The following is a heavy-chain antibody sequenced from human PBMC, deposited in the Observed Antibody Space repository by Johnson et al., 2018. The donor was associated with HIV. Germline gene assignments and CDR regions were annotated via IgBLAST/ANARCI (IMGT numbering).Heavy chain of an antibody. V-gene: IGHV3-20*04. Sequence: VQLVESGGGLVQPGGSLRLSCAASGFTFSSYAMSWVRQAPGKGLEWVSGIKWNGGSTGYADSVKGRFTISRDNTKNSLYLQMNSLRAEDTALYYCARGVGGAGDDAFDIWGQGTMVTVSS. D-gene: IGHD6-19*01. CDR3: ARGVGGAGDDAFDI. J-gene: IGHJ3*02. CDR2: IKWNGGST. CDR1: GFTFSSYA.